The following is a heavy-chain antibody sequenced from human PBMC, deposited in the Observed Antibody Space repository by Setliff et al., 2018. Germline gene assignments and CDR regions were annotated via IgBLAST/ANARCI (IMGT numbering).Heavy chain of an antibody. D-gene: IGHD4-17*01. CDR3: ARLRKDYGDYYYFDY. Sequence: GGSLRLSFAASGFIFSTYWMSWVRQAPGKGLEWVANIKQDGSDKYYVDSVKGRFTISRDNAKNSLYLQMNSLRAEDTAVYYCARLRKDYGDYYYFDYWGQGTLVTVSS. CDR2: IKQDGSDK. CDR1: GFIFSTYW. V-gene: IGHV3-7*01. J-gene: IGHJ4*02.